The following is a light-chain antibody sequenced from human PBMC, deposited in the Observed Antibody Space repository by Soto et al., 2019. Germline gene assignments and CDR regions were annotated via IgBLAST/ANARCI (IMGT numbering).Light chain of an antibody. CDR2: DVS. J-gene: IGLJ1*01. Sequence: QSARTEPASVSGSPGQSITISCTGTRSDVGGYNYVSWYQQHPGKAPKFMIYDVSNRPSGVSNRFSGSKSGNTASLTISGLQAEDEVDYYCCSYTTSNTRQIVFGTGTKVTVL. CDR3: CSYTTSNTRQIV. CDR1: RSDVGGYNY. V-gene: IGLV2-14*01.